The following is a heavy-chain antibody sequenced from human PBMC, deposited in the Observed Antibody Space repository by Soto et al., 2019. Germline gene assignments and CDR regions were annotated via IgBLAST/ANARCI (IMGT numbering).Heavy chain of an antibody. CDR2: IYSVGST. D-gene: IGHD3-22*01. CDR1: GFTVSSNY. J-gene: IGHJ3*02. CDR3: ARGYYYDSSGYFQRAFDI. Sequence: GGSLRLSCAASGFTVSSNYMSWVRQAPGTGLEWVSVIYSVGSTYYADSVKGRFTIYRDNSKNTLYLQMNSLRAEDTAVYYCARGYYYDSSGYFQRAFDIWGQGTTVTVSS. V-gene: IGHV3-53*01.